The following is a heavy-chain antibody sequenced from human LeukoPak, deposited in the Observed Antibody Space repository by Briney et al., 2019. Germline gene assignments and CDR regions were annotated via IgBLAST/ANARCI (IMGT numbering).Heavy chain of an antibody. CDR3: AREGDIAALDY. CDR2: ISSSSSYI. J-gene: IGHJ4*02. V-gene: IGHV3-21*01. CDR1: GFTFSSYS. D-gene: IGHD6-6*01. Sequence: GGSLRLSCAASGFTFSSYSMNWVRQAPGKGLEWVSSISSSSSYIYYADSVKGRFTISRDNAKNSLYLQMNNLRAEDTAVYYCAREGDIAALDYWGQGTLVTVSS.